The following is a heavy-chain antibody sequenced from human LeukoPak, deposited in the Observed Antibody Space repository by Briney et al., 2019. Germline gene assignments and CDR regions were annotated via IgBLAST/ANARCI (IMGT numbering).Heavy chain of an antibody. V-gene: IGHV3-11*01. D-gene: IGHD6-13*01. CDR2: ISSSGSAI. Sequence: GGSLRLSCAASGFTFSDYYMTWIRQAPGKGLEWVSYISSSGSAIYYADSVKGRFTISRDNAKNSLYLQMNSLRAEDTAVYYCARRCSSSCRAFDIWGQGTMVTVSS. J-gene: IGHJ3*02. CDR3: ARRCSSSCRAFDI. CDR1: GFTFSDYY.